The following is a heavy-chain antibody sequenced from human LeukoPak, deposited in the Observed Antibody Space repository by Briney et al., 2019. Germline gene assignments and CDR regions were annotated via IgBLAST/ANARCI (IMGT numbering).Heavy chain of an antibody. CDR1: GGTFSSYA. Sequence: GSSVKVSCKASGGTFSSYAISWVRQAPGQGLEWMGRIIPIFGIANYAQKFQGRVTITADKSTSTAYMELRSLRSDDTAVYYCARASSGWYAAYWGQGTLVTVSS. D-gene: IGHD6-19*01. J-gene: IGHJ4*02. V-gene: IGHV1-69*04. CDR2: IIPIFGIA. CDR3: ARASSGWYAAY.